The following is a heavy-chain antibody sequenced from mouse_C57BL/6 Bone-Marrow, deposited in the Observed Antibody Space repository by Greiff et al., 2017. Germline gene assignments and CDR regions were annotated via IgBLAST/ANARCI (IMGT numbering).Heavy chain of an antibody. D-gene: IGHD4-1*01. Sequence: EVMLVESGGGLVQPGGSLSLSCAASGFTFTDYYMSWVRQPPGKALEWLGFFRNKANGYTTEYSASVKGRFTISRDNSQSNLYLQMNAQRAEASATYYCAIPNWDWYFDVWGTGTTVTVSS. V-gene: IGHV7-3*01. CDR1: GFTFTDYY. CDR2: FRNKANGYTT. J-gene: IGHJ1*03. CDR3: AIPNWDWYFDV.